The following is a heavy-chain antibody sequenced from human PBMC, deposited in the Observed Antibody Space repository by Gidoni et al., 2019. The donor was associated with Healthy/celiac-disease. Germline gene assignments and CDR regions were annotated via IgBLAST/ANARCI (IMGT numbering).Heavy chain of an antibody. J-gene: IGHJ4*02. V-gene: IGHV3-21*01. CDR3: ARAPYSSSWYYFDY. CDR1: GFTFSSYS. D-gene: IGHD6-13*01. Sequence: EVQLVESGGGLVKPGGSLRLSCAASGFTFSSYSMNWVRQAPGKGLEWVSSISSSSSYIYYADSVKGRFTISRDNAKNSLYLQMNGLRAEDTAVYYCARAPYSSSWYYFDYWGQGTLVTVSS. CDR2: ISSSSSYI.